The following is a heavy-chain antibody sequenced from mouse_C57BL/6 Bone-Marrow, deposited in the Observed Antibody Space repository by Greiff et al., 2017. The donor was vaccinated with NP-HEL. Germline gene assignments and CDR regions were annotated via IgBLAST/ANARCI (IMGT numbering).Heavy chain of an antibody. Sequence: QVQLKQSGAELARPGASVQLSCKASGYTFTSSGISWVKQRTGQGLEWIGDIYPRSGNTYYNEKFKGNATLTADKSSSTAYMELRSLTSEDSAVYFCARVAILYYYAMDYWGQGTSVTVSA. CDR2: IYPRSGNT. J-gene: IGHJ4*01. CDR1: GYTFTSSG. CDR3: ARVAILYYYAMDY. D-gene: IGHD5-1-1*01. V-gene: IGHV1-81*01.